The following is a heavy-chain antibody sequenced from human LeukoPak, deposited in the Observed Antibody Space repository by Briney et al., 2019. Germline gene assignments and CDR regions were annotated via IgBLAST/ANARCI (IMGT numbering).Heavy chain of an antibody. V-gene: IGHV3-33*01. J-gene: IGHJ4*02. Sequence: GGSLRLSCAASGFTFSSYGMHWVRQAPGKGLEWVAVIWYVGSNKYYADSGKGRFTIYRDNSKHTLYLQMNSLSAEHTAVYYCERGHDYGDRNFDYWGQGTLLTVSS. CDR1: GFTFSSYG. CDR3: ERGHDYGDRNFDY. D-gene: IGHD4-17*01. CDR2: IWYVGSNK.